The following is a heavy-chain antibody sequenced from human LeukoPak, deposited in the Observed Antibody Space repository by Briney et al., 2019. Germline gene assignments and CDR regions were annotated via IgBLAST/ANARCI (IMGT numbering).Heavy chain of an antibody. Sequence: SETLSLTCTVSGGSISNFYWSWLRQPPGKGLEGIGYIYYSGSTNYNPSLKSRVTISVDTSKNQFSLKLSSVTAADTAVYYCAQNDFWSGYSARWGQGTLVTVSS. D-gene: IGHD3-3*01. V-gene: IGHV4-59*01. CDR2: IYYSGST. CDR1: GGSISNFY. J-gene: IGHJ4*02. CDR3: AQNDFWSGYSAR.